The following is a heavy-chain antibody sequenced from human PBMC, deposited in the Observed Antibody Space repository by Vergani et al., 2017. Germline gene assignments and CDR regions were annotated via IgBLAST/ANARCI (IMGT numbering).Heavy chain of an antibody. Sequence: EVQLVESGGGLIHPGGSLRLSCEGSGFSFSGYWMHWVRQSPEKGLVWVSRIKSDGSITNYADSVKGRFTISRDNAKNTLYLEMNSLRGDDTAIYYYVRARCSGPCFMSNWFDSWGQGTLVTVSS. V-gene: IGHV3-74*01. CDR3: VRARCSGPCFMSNWFDS. CDR1: GFSFSGYW. D-gene: IGHD5-12*01. J-gene: IGHJ5*01. CDR2: IKSDGSIT.